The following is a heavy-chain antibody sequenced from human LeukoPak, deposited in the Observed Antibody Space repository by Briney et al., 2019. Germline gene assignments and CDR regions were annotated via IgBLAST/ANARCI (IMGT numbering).Heavy chain of an antibody. J-gene: IGHJ6*03. CDR1: GYTFTSYD. CDR3: ARVSGYDFWSGLPYYMDV. CDR2: LNPNSGNT. V-gene: IGHV1-8*03. D-gene: IGHD3-3*01. Sequence: RASVKVSCKASGYTFTSYDINWVRQATGQGLEWMGWLNPNSGNTGYAQKFQGRVTITRNTPINTAYMELSSLTSEDTAVYYCARVSGYDFWSGLPYYMDVWGKGTTVTVSS.